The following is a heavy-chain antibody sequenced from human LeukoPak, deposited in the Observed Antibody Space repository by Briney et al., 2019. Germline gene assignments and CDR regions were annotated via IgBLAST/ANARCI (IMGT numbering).Heavy chain of an antibody. CDR3: GRAEHDWGSDY. V-gene: IGHV6-1*01. CDR1: GDSVSGNRAT. CDR2: IYYRSKWYS. D-gene: IGHD3-9*01. J-gene: IGHJ4*02. Sequence: SQTLSLTCAISGDSVSGNRATWNWLRQAPSRGLEWLGRIYYRSKWYSDYAVSVKGRITINPDTSKNQFSLLLNSVTPEDTAVYFCGRAEHDWGSDYWGQGTLVTVSS.